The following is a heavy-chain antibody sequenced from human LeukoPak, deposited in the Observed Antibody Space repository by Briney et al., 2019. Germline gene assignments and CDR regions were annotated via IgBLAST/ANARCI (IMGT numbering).Heavy chain of an antibody. Sequence: SETLSLTCTVSGGSISSYYWSWVRQPPGKGLEWVGYISYSGGSTYNPSLKRRVTISIDTSKKQFSLRLSSVTAADTALYYCARVGDTSGYYYYFDYWGQGTLVTVSS. CDR1: GGSISSYY. CDR3: ARVGDTSGYYYYFDY. CDR2: ISYSGGS. D-gene: IGHD3-22*01. J-gene: IGHJ4*02. V-gene: IGHV4-59*08.